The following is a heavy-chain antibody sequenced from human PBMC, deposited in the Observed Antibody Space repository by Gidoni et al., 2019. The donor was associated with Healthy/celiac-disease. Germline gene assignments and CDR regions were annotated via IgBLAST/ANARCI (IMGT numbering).Heavy chain of an antibody. Sequence: QVQLQQWGAGLLKPSETLSLTCAVYGGSFSGYYWSWIRQPPGKGLEWIGEINHSGSTNYNPSLKSRVTISVDTSKNQFSLKLSSATAADTAVYYCAREEYYYDSSGYLTLNYYYYYGMDVWGQGTTVTVSS. CDR3: AREEYYYDSSGYLTLNYYYYYGMDV. V-gene: IGHV4-34*01. CDR2: INHSGST. J-gene: IGHJ6*02. CDR1: GGSFSGYY. D-gene: IGHD3-22*01.